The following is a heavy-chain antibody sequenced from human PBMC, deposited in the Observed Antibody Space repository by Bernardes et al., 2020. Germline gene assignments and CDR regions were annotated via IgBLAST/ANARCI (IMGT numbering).Heavy chain of an antibody. V-gene: IGHV3-30*14. CDR1: GFSFSDYA. J-gene: IGHJ2*01. Sequence: GGSLRLSCAASGFSFSDYALHWVRQAPGKGLELMAVISYDGSNKYYADSVKGRFSISRDNSKNTLFVQMNSLRPEDTAVYYCARGTYCGGDCYPGTINYGYFDLWGRGTLVTVSS. CDR2: ISYDGSNK. CDR3: ARGTYCGGDCYPGTINYGYFDL. D-gene: IGHD2-21*01.